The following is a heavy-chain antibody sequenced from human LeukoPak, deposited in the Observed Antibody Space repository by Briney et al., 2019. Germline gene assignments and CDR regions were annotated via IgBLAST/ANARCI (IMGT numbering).Heavy chain of an antibody. CDR1: GDSITNYF. CDR3: ARYYTGYSIDY. CDR2: IYNSGST. D-gene: IGHD5-12*01. Sequence: TSETLSLTCTVSGDSITNYFWSWIRQPPGKGLEWIGYIYNSGSTNYNPSLNPSLKSRVTISVGTSKNQFFLRLSSVTAADTAVYFCARYYTGYSIDYWGQGTLVTVSS. J-gene: IGHJ4*02. V-gene: IGHV4-59*01.